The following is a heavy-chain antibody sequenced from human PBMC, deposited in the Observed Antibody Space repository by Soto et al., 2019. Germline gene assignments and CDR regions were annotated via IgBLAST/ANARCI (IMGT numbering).Heavy chain of an antibody. CDR2: IYYSGST. J-gene: IGHJ5*02. Sequence: QLQLQESGPGLVKPSETLSLTCTVSGGSISSRGYYWGWIRQPPGKGLEWIGTIYYSGSTYYNPSLKSRVTISVDTSQNQFSLKLSSVTAADTAVYYSATSNWFDPWGQGTLVTVSS. V-gene: IGHV4-39*01. CDR1: GGSISSRGYY. CDR3: ATSNWFDP.